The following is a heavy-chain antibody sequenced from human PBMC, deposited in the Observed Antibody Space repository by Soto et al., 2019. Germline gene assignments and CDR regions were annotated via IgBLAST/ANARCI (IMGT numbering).Heavy chain of an antibody. J-gene: IGHJ6*03. D-gene: IGHD2-2*01. Sequence: GESLKISCKGSGYSFTSYWIGWVRQMPGKGLEWMGIIYPGDSDTRYSPSFQGQVTISADKSISTAYLQWSSLKASDTAMYYCARGARPILGAAATTFDYYYYMDVWGKGTTVTVSS. CDR2: IYPGDSDT. V-gene: IGHV5-51*01. CDR1: GYSFTSYW. CDR3: ARGARPILGAAATTFDYYYYMDV.